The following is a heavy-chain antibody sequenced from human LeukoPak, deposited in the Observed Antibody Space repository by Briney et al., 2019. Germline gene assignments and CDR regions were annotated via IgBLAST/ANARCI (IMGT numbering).Heavy chain of an antibody. V-gene: IGHV3-7*01. D-gene: IGHD3-22*01. CDR1: GFTVSSNY. CDR3: AREASYYDSSGYYYALDS. J-gene: IGHJ4*02. CDR2: IKQDGSEK. Sequence: GGSLRLSCAASGFTVSSNYMSWVRQAPGKGLEWVANIKQDGSEKYYVDSVKGRFTISRDNAKNSLYVQMNSLRAEDTAVYYCAREASYYDSSGYYYALDSWGQGTLVTVSS.